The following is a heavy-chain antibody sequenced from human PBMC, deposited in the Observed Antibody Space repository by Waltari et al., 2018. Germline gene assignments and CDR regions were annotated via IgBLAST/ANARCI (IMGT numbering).Heavy chain of an antibody. CDR1: GFTFSSYA. CDR3: ARDLYRIVVAIDY. D-gene: IGHD3-22*01. V-gene: IGHV3-30-3*01. CDR2: ISYDGSNK. Sequence: QVQLVESGGGVVQPGRSLRLPCAASGFTFSSYAMHWVRPAPGKGLEWVAVISYDGSNKYYADSVKGRFTISRDNSKNTLYLQMNSLRAEDTAVYYCARDLYRIVVAIDYWGQGTLVTVSS. J-gene: IGHJ4*02.